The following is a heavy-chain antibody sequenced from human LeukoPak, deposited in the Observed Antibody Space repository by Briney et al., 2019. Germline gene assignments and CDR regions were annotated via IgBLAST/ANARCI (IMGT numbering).Heavy chain of an antibody. CDR1: GGSISSHY. CDR2: IYYSGST. Sequence: SETLSLTCTVSGGSISSHYWSWIRQPPGKGLEWIGYIYYSGSTNHNPSLKSRVTISVDTSKNQFSLKLSSVTAADTAVYYCAREVSHSNYALWDWFDPWGQGTLVTVSS. CDR3: AREVSHSNYALWDWFDP. V-gene: IGHV4-59*11. D-gene: IGHD4-11*01. J-gene: IGHJ5*02.